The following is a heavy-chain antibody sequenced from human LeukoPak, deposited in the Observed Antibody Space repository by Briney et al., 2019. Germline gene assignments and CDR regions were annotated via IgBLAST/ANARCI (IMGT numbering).Heavy chain of an antibody. V-gene: IGHV3-23*01. Sequence: GASLRLSCAASGFTFSSYAMSWVRQAPGKGLEWVSAISGSGGSTYYADSVKGRFTISRDNSKNTLYLQMNSLRAEDTAVYYCAQGVAARPSPNWFDPWGQGTLVTVSS. CDR2: ISGSGGST. J-gene: IGHJ5*02. CDR3: AQGVAARPSPNWFDP. CDR1: GFTFSSYA. D-gene: IGHD6-6*01.